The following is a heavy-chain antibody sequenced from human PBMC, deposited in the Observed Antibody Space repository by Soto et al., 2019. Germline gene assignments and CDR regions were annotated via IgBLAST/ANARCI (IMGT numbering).Heavy chain of an antibody. Sequence: QVQLVQSGDEVKKPGASVKVSCKASVYIFVNYGIAWVRQAPGQGLEWMGWISPYTGNTHSATKVQGRLTMTTDTSTSTAFMDLGSLTSDDTAVYYCVMVDNYVTPTPQDVLGQGITVTVSS. CDR2: ISPYTGNT. D-gene: IGHD3-16*01. V-gene: IGHV1-18*01. CDR1: VYIFVNYG. J-gene: IGHJ6*02. CDR3: VMVDNYVTPTPQDV.